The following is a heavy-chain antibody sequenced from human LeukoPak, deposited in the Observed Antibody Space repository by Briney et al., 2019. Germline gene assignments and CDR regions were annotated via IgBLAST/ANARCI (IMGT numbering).Heavy chain of an antibody. J-gene: IGHJ5*02. V-gene: IGHV3-30*03. CDR2: ISYDGSNK. CDR1: GFTFSSYG. D-gene: IGHD2-15*01. Sequence: GGSLRLSCAASGFTFSSYGMHWVRQAPGKGLEWVAVISYDGSNKYYADSVKGRFTFSRDNAKNSLYLQMNSLRAEDTAVYYCARDAPILNCSGGSCYSDWFDPWGQGTLVTVSS. CDR3: ARDAPILNCSGGSCYSDWFDP.